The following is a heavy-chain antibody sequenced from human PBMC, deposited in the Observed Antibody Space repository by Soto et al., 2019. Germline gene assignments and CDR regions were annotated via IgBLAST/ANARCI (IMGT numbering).Heavy chain of an antibody. D-gene: IGHD7-27*01. CDR2: IYYDGRT. Sequence: QLQLQQSGPGLVKTSETLSLTCTVSGGSVIGGYFWTWIRQHPTKGLEWIGYIYYDGRTSYNPSLQSRVSISLDTSEGHFSLPLSSVTPADTAVYYCARPFSWGHDAFDVWGQGTVISVSS. J-gene: IGHJ3*01. CDR3: ARPFSWGHDAFDV. CDR1: GGSVIGGYF. V-gene: IGHV4-31*03.